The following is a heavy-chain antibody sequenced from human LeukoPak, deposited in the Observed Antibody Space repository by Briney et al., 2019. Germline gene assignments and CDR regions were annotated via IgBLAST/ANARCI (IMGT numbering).Heavy chain of an antibody. V-gene: IGHV1-18*01. CDR1: GYTFTSYG. Sequence: ASVKVSCKASGYTFTSYGFTWVRQAPGQGLEWMGWISTYNGNTNYEQKFQGRVTMTTDTSTSTAYMELRSLRSDDTAVYYCARAASRITISKRTNWFDPWGQGTLVTVSS. D-gene: IGHD3-9*01. J-gene: IGHJ5*02. CDR2: ISTYNGNT. CDR3: ARAASRITISKRTNWFDP.